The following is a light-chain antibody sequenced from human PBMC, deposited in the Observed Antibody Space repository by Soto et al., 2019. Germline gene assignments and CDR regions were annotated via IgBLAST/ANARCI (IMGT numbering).Light chain of an antibody. CDR3: SSYTAINTVT. J-gene: IGLJ2*01. Sequence: VLTQPASVSGSPGQSITISCTGTSSDVGGYNYVSWYQQHPGKGPKLMIYEVTNRPSGVSFRFSGSKSGNTASLTISGLQAEDEADYYCSSYTAINTVTFGGGTKLTVL. V-gene: IGLV2-14*01. CDR1: SSDVGGYNY. CDR2: EVT.